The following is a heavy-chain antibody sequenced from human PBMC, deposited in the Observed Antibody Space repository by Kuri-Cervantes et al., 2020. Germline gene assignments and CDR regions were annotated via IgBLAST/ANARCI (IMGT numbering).Heavy chain of an antibody. CDR2: IYPGDSDT. V-gene: IGHV5-51*01. CDR1: GYSFTSYW. Sequence: KVSCKGSGYSFTSYWIGWARQMPGKGLEWMGIIYPGDSDTRYSPSFQGQVTISADKSISTAYLQWSSLKASDTAMYYCARGEGGAIIAFDIWGQGTMVTVSS. D-gene: IGHD4/OR15-4a*01. CDR3: ARGEGGAIIAFDI. J-gene: IGHJ3*02.